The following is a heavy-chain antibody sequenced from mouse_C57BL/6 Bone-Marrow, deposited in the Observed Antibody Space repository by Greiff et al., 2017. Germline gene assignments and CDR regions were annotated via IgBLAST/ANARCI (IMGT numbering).Heavy chain of an antibody. CDR2: IYPGSGHT. CDR1: GYTFNDYY. D-gene: IGHD1-1*01. CDR3: ARKGTLFFYYDSSPWFAY. Sequence: QVQLKQSGPELVKPGASVKISCKASGYTFNDYYINWVKQRPGPGLEWIGWIYPGSGHTKYNEKFKGKATVTVDTSSSTACMQLSSLTYEDSAAYFFARKGTLFFYYDSSPWFAYWGQGTLVTVAA. J-gene: IGHJ3*01. V-gene: IGHV1-84*01.